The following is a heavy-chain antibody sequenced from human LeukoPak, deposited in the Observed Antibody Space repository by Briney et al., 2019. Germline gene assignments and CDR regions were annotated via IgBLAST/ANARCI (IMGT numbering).Heavy chain of an antibody. CDR2: ISGSGDIT. V-gene: IGHV3-23*01. Sequence: QPGGSLRLSCAASGFTFSGYAMSWVRRAPGRGLEWVSTISGSGDITYYADSVKGRLTISRDNSKNTLYLQMNSLRAEDTAVYYCAKDRRSGGSCSDYWGQGTLVTVSS. D-gene: IGHD2-15*01. CDR1: GFTFSGYA. J-gene: IGHJ4*02. CDR3: AKDRRSGGSCSDY.